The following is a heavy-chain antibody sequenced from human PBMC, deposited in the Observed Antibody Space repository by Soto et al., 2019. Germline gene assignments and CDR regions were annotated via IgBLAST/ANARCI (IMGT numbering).Heavy chain of an antibody. CDR2: ISGSGGST. V-gene: IGHV3-23*01. CDR1: GFTFSSYA. D-gene: IGHD6-6*01. Sequence: GSLRLSCAASGFTFSSYAMSWVRQAPGKGLEWVSAISGSGGSTYYADSVKGRFTISRDNSKNTLYLQMNSLRAEDTAVYYCAKIKGSIAVRPGPFDYWGQGTLVTVSS. CDR3: AKIKGSIAVRPGPFDY. J-gene: IGHJ4*02.